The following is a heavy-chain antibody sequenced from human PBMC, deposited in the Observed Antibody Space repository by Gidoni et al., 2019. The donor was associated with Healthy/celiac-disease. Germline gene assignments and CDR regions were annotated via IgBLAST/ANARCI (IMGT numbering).Heavy chain of an antibody. J-gene: IGHJ6*02. CDR3: ARDTVPAAEGMDV. D-gene: IGHD2-2*01. CDR1: GGSVSSGSYY. V-gene: IGHV4-61*01. Sequence: QVQLQESGPGLVKPSETLSLTCTVSGGSVSSGSYYWSWIRQPPGKGLEWIGYIYYSGSTNYNPSLKSRVTISVDTSKNQFSLKLSSVTAADTAVYYCARDTVPAAEGMDVWGQGTTVTVSS. CDR2: IYYSGST.